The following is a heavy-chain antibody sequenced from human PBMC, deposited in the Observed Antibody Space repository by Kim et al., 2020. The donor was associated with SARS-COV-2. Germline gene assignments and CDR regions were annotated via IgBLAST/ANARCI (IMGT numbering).Heavy chain of an antibody. CDR1: GGSISSSSYY. D-gene: IGHD6-19*01. Sequence: SETLSLTCTVSGGSISSSSYYWGWIRQPPGKGLEWIGSIYYSGSTYYNPSLKSRVTISVDTSKNQFSLKLSSVTAADTAVYYCARDFIAVAFIGGNNWFDPWGQGTLVTVSS. CDR2: IYYSGST. J-gene: IGHJ5*02. V-gene: IGHV4-39*07. CDR3: ARDFIAVAFIGGNNWFDP.